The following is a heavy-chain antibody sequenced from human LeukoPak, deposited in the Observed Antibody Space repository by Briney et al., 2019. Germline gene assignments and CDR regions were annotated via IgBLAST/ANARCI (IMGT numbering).Heavy chain of an antibody. CDR1: GFTFIDYD. CDR3: ARGGIQVSGIDEFDY. J-gene: IGHJ4*02. CDR2: IGIRGDT. Sequence: GGSLRLFCSASGFTFIDYDMHWVRQVIGKGLEWVSAIGIRGDTHYSGSVEGRFTISRENAESSLYLQMNSLRAEDTPVYYCARGGIQVSGIDEFDYWVQGTLVTVSS. D-gene: IGHD5-18*01. V-gene: IGHV3-13*01.